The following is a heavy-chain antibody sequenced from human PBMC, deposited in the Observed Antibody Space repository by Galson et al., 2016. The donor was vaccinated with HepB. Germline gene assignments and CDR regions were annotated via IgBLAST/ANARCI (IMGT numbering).Heavy chain of an antibody. Sequence: SVKVSCKVSGDSLTRFSMYWVRQAPGKGLEWMGGFHPEDGGMMYAQKFQGRVTMTEDTSTETAYMELRSLRSEDTAVYYCAAARAYQLLPTDPWGQGTLVTVSS. V-gene: IGHV1-24*01. CDR2: FHPEDGGM. CDR3: AAARAYQLLPTDP. D-gene: IGHD2-15*01. J-gene: IGHJ5*02. CDR1: GDSLTRFS.